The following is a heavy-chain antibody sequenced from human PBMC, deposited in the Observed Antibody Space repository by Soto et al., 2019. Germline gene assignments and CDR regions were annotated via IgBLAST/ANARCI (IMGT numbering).Heavy chain of an antibody. V-gene: IGHV1-46*01. J-gene: IGHJ4*02. CDR3: AKTLSGGSYTDSRLDH. Sequence: GASVKVSCKASGYSVTRHFLHWVRHAPGQGLEWMGLISPNTGSTTYAQRFRGRVTMARDTSTSTFYMELSSLTSEDTALHFCAKTLSGGSYTDSRLDHWGQGTLVTVSS. CDR1: GYSVTRHF. D-gene: IGHD1-26*01. CDR2: ISPNTGST.